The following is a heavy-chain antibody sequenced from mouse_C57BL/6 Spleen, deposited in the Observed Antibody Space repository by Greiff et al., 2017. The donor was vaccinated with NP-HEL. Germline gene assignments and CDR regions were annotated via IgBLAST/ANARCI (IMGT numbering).Heavy chain of an antibody. CDR1: GFTFSDYY. J-gene: IGHJ4*01. CDR2: INYDGSST. Sequence: EVNLVESEGGLVQPGSSMKLSCTASGFTFSDYYMAWVRQVPEKGLEWVANINYDGSSTYYLDSLQSRFIISRDNAKNILYLQMSSLKSEDTATYYCASYYYGSSGYYAMDYWGQGTSVTVSS. D-gene: IGHD1-1*01. CDR3: ASYYYGSSGYYAMDY. V-gene: IGHV5-16*01.